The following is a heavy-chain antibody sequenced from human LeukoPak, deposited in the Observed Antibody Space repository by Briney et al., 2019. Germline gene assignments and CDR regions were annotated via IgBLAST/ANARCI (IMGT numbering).Heavy chain of an antibody. J-gene: IGHJ4*02. D-gene: IGHD2-2*02. CDR2: IWYDGSNK. V-gene: IGHV3-33*06. CDR3: AKSRSSSVSCYNY. Sequence: GGSLRLSCAASGFTFSSYGMHWVRQAPGKGLEWVAVIWYDGSNKYYADSVKGRFTISRDNSKNTLFLQMSSLRADDTAVYYCAKSRSSSVSCYNYWGQGTLVTVSS. CDR1: GFTFSSYG.